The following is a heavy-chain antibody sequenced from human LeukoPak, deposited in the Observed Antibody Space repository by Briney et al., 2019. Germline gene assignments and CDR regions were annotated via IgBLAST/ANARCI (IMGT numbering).Heavy chain of an antibody. CDR1: GFTFSDYY. J-gene: IGHJ6*02. V-gene: IGHV3-11*01. Sequence: GGSLRLSCAASGFTFSDYYMSWIRQAPGKGLEWVSYISSSGSTIYYADSVKGRFTISRDNAKNSLYLRMNSLRAEDTAVYYCARAYCSGGSCYYNYYYYDMDVWGQGTTVTVSS. D-gene: IGHD2-15*01. CDR2: ISSSGSTI. CDR3: ARAYCSGGSCYYNYYYYDMDV.